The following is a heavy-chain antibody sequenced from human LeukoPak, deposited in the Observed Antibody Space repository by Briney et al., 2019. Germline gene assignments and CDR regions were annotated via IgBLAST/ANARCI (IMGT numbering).Heavy chain of an antibody. Sequence: SVTLSLTCSVSGGSISSYYWSWIRQPPGKGLEWIGYIFYSGSTNYNPSLKSRVTISVDTSKNQFSLKLSSVTAADTAVYYCARAPEAAGTFDYWGQGTLVTVSS. CDR1: GGSISSYY. J-gene: IGHJ4*02. D-gene: IGHD6-13*01. CDR3: ARAPEAAGTFDY. CDR2: IFYSGST. V-gene: IGHV4-59*01.